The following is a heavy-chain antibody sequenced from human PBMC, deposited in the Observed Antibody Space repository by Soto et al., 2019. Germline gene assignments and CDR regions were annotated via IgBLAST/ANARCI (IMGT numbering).Heavy chain of an antibody. CDR1: GFTFSDYY. D-gene: IGHD1-26*01. J-gene: IGHJ4*02. CDR2: ISSSGSTI. Sequence: LRLSCAASGFTFSDYYMSWIRQAPGKGLEWVSYISSSGSTIYYADSVKGRFTISRDNAKNSLYLQMNSLRAEDTAVYYCARGLISGSHYSGGWYYFDSWGQGTQVTVSS. V-gene: IGHV3-11*01. CDR3: ARGLISGSHYSGGWYYFDS.